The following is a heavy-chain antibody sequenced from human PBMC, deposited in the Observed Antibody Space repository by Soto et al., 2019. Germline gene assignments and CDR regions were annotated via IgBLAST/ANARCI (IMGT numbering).Heavy chain of an antibody. V-gene: IGHV4-34*01. CDR3: ARVTMITFGGVIAPYSFDY. CDR1: GGSFSGYY. J-gene: IGHJ4*01. CDR2: INHSGST. D-gene: IGHD3-16*02. Sequence: QVQLQQWGAGLLKPSETLSLTCAVYGGSFSGYYWSWIRQPPGKGLEWIGEINHSGSTNYNPSLKSRVTISVDTSKNQFSLKLSSVTAADTAVYHCARVTMITFGGVIAPYSFDYWRHGTLVTVSS.